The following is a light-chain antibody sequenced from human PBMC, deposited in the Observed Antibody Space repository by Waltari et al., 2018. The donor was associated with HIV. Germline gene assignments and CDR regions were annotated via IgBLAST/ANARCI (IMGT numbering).Light chain of an antibody. CDR1: QDIAKY. V-gene: IGKV1-39*01. CDR2: AAS. CDR3: QQTYITPRT. J-gene: IGKJ1*01. Sequence: DIEMTQSPSSLSASVGDRVPITCRASQDIAKYLKWYQQRPGRAPKLLIYAASILQDGVPSRFSGSGSETDFTLTIRSLQPEDYATYHCQQTYITPRTFGQGTRVDIK.